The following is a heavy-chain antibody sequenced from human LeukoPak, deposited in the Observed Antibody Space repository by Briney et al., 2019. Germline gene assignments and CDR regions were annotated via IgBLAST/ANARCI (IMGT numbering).Heavy chain of an antibody. D-gene: IGHD3-10*01. CDR2: IIPIFGTA. Sequence: GASVKVSCKASGYTFTSYDINWVRQAPGQGLEWMGGIIPIFGTANYAQKFQGRVTITADESTSTAYMELSSLRSEDTAVYYCASIPFTRGYMDVWGKGTTVTVSS. V-gene: IGHV1-69*13. CDR3: ASIPFTRGYMDV. CDR1: GYTFTSYD. J-gene: IGHJ6*03.